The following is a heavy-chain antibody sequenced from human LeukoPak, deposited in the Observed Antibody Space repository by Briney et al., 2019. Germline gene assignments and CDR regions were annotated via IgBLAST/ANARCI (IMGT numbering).Heavy chain of an antibody. D-gene: IGHD3-16*02. CDR3: ARSPKYDYVWGSYPDDAFDI. CDR1: SGSISTYY. CDR2: VYYSGTT. Sequence: SETLSLTCTVSSGSISTYYWGWIRQPPGKGLEWIGCVYYSGTTYYNPSLKSRVTISVDSSKNQFSLKLHSVTASDTAVYYCARSPKYDYVWGSYPDDAFDIWGQGTMVTVSS. J-gene: IGHJ3*02. V-gene: IGHV4-59*01.